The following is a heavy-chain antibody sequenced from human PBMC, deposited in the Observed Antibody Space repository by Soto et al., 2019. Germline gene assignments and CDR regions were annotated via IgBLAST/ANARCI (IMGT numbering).Heavy chain of an antibody. J-gene: IGHJ4*02. Sequence: EVQLLESGGGLVQPGGSLRLSCAASGFTFSSYAMSWVRQAPGKGLEWVSVISGSGASKYYADSVKGRFTISRDNSKNTLYLQMNSLRVEDTAVYYCAKRAYGSDFDYWGQGTLVTVSS. CDR1: GFTFSSYA. CDR2: ISGSGASK. CDR3: AKRAYGSDFDY. D-gene: IGHD3-10*01. V-gene: IGHV3-23*01.